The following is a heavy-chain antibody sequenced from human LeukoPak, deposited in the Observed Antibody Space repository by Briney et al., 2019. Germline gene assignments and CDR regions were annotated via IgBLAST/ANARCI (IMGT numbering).Heavy chain of an antibody. J-gene: IGHJ4*02. CDR3: VRDGHGDYALDY. D-gene: IGHD4-17*01. V-gene: IGHV3-21*01. CDR1: GFTFTTYT. Sequence: GGSLRLSCAASGFTFTTYTMNWVRQAPGKGLEWVSSISRTSSYIYYTESLKGRFTISRDNAKNSLYLQINSLRAEDTAVYYCVRDGHGDYALDYWGQGTLVTVSS. CDR2: ISRTSSYI.